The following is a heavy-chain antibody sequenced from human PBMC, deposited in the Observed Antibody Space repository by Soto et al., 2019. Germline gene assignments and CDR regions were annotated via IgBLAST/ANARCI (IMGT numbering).Heavy chain of an antibody. CDR2: FDPEDGET. CDR1: GYTLTELS. Sequence: ASVKVSCKVSGYTLTELSMHWVRQAPGKGLEWMGGFDPEDGETIYAQKFQGRVTMTEDTSTDTAYMELSSLRSEDTAVYYCAAPNHNWRVDAFEIWGQGTMVTVAS. J-gene: IGHJ3*02. D-gene: IGHD1-1*01. V-gene: IGHV1-24*01. CDR3: AAPNHNWRVDAFEI.